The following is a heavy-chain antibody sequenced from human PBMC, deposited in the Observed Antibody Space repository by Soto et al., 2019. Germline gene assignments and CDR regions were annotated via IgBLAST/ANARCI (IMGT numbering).Heavy chain of an antibody. Sequence: PGGSLRLSCAASGFTFSIYWMHWVRQAPGKGLVWVSRINSAGTTTTYADSMKGRFTISRDNAKNTLYLQMNSLRAEDTAVYYCAKDMYYYDRDGEWYFDYWGQGTLVTVSS. CDR2: INSAGTTT. V-gene: IGHV3-74*01. CDR3: AKDMYYYDRDGEWYFDY. D-gene: IGHD3-22*01. J-gene: IGHJ4*02. CDR1: GFTFSIYW.